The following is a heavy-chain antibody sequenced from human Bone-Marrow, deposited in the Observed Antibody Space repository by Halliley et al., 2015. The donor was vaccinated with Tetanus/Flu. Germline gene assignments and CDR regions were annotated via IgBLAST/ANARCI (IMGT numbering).Heavy chain of an antibody. Sequence: LRLSCTVSGGSITSDSFYWSWIRQGPRKGLEWIGYIFHSGSAYYNPSLRSRLTISVDTSKNQFSLRLTSVTAADTAIYYCARAVTGMWQDFNWFDPWGQGMLVTVSS. J-gene: IGHJ5*02. V-gene: IGHV4-31*03. D-gene: IGHD2-21*02. CDR2: IFHSGSA. CDR1: GGSITSDSFY. CDR3: ARAVTGMWQDFNWFDP.